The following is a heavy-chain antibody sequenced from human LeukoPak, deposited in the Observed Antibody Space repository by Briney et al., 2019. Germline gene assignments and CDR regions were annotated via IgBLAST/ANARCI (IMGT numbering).Heavy chain of an antibody. CDR1: GFTFSSYA. J-gene: IGHJ4*02. CDR3: ARAYYDSSGCDY. D-gene: IGHD3-22*01. Sequence: PGGSLRLSCAASGFTFSSYAMHWVRQAPGKGLEWVAVISYDGSNKYYADSVKGRFTISRDNSKNTLYLQMNSLRAEDTAVYYCARAYYDSSGCDYWGQGTLVTVSS. CDR2: ISYDGSNK. V-gene: IGHV3-30*04.